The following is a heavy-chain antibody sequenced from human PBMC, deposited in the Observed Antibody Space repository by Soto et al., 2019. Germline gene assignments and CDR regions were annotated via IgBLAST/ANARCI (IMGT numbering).Heavy chain of an antibody. CDR2: ISYDGSNK. V-gene: IGHV3-30-3*01. Sequence: GGSLRLSCAASGFTFSSYAMHWVRQAPGKGLEWVAVISYDGSNKYYADSVKGRFTISRDNSKNKLYLQMNSLRTEDTAGYYCARGPKKAVAGYFDYWGQGTLVTVSS. D-gene: IGHD6-19*01. CDR1: GFTFSSYA. CDR3: ARGPKKAVAGYFDY. J-gene: IGHJ4*02.